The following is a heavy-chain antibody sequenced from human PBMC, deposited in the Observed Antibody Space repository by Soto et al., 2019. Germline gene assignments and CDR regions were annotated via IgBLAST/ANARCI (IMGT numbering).Heavy chain of an antibody. D-gene: IGHD5-18*01. CDR1: GFTFSSYA. Sequence: EVQLLESGGGLVQPGGSLRLSCAASGFTFSSYAMSWVRQAPGKGLEWVSAISGSGGSTYYADSVKGRFTISRDNSKNTLYLQMNSLRAEDTAVYYCAKGGIQLWLRLLYYYGMDVWGQGTTVTVSS. CDR3: AKGGIQLWLRLLYYYGMDV. CDR2: ISGSGGST. V-gene: IGHV3-23*01. J-gene: IGHJ6*02.